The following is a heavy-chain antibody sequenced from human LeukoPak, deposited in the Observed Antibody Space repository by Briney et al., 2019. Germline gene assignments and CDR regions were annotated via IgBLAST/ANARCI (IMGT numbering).Heavy chain of an antibody. CDR3: ARNYYGSGTFDY. Sequence: ASVKVSCKASGYTFTNYDINWVRQAPGQGLEWVGWMTPNSGNTGYAQKFQGRVTMTRDTSISTAYMELSSLRSEDTAVYYCARNYYGSGTFDYWGQGTLVTVSS. D-gene: IGHD3-10*01. V-gene: IGHV1-8*01. J-gene: IGHJ4*02. CDR1: GYTFTNYD. CDR2: MTPNSGNT.